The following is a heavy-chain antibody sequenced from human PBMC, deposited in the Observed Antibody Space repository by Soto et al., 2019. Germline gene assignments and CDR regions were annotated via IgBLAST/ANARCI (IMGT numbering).Heavy chain of an antibody. CDR1: GFTFSSYA. CDR2: ISGSGGST. Sequence: PGGSLRLSCAASGFTFSSYAMSWVRQAPGKGLEWVSAISGSGGSTYYADSVKGRFTISRDNSKNTLYLQMNSLRAEDTAVYYCAKERSPPKVYYDFWSGYPSYYFDYWGQGTLVTVSS. CDR3: AKERSPPKVYYDFWSGYPSYYFDY. D-gene: IGHD3-3*01. J-gene: IGHJ4*02. V-gene: IGHV3-23*01.